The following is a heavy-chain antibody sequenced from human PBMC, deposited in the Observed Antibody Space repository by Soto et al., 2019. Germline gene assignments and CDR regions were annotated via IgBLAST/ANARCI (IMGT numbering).Heavy chain of an antibody. Sequence: GASVKVSCKASGYTFTSYDINWVRQATGQGLEWMGWMNPNSGNTGYAQKFQGRVTMTTDTSMSTAYMELSSLRSDDTAVYYCATYHDYGDYGDAFDIWGQGTMDTVSS. CDR1: GYTFTSYD. J-gene: IGHJ3*02. CDR3: ATYHDYGDYGDAFDI. D-gene: IGHD4-17*01. V-gene: IGHV1-8*01. CDR2: MNPNSGNT.